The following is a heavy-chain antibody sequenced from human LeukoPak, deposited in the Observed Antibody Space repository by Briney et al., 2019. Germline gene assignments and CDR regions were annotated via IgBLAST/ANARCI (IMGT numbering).Heavy chain of an antibody. CDR2: ISRSGRT. D-gene: IGHD3-3*01. J-gene: IGHJ4*02. Sequence: GGSLRLSCAASGFTFSSYAMSWVRQAPGKGLEWVSAISRSGRTYYADSVRGRFTISRDNSKNTLYLQMNSLRAEDTALYYCAHDFWSGYFTGGRDYWGQGTLVTVSS. V-gene: IGHV3-23*01. CDR3: AHDFWSGYFTGGRDY. CDR1: GFTFSSYA.